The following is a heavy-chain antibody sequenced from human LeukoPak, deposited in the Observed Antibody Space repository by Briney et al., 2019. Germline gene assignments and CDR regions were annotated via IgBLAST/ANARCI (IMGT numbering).Heavy chain of an antibody. CDR2: IRYDGSNK. CDR1: GFTFSSYV. Sequence: GGSLRLSCAASGFTFSSYVMHWVRQAPGKGLEWVAFIRYDGSNKYYADSVRGRFTISRDNSKTTLFLQMNSLRAEDTAVYYCAKEGGSQNYYYYSMDVWGKGTTVTVSS. V-gene: IGHV3-30*02. D-gene: IGHD1-26*01. CDR3: AKEGGSQNYYYYSMDV. J-gene: IGHJ6*03.